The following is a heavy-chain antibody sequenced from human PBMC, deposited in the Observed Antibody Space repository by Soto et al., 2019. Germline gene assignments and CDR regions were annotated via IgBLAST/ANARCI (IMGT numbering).Heavy chain of an antibody. Sequence: GASVKVSCKASGYTFTGYYMHWVRQAPGQGLEWMGGIIPIFGTANYAQKFQGRVTITADESTSTAYMELRSLRSEDTAVYYCARGVHYDSSGYYYFYWGQGTLVTVSS. V-gene: IGHV1-69*13. CDR2: IIPIFGTA. CDR3: ARGVHYDSSGYYYFY. D-gene: IGHD3-22*01. J-gene: IGHJ4*02. CDR1: GYTFTGYY.